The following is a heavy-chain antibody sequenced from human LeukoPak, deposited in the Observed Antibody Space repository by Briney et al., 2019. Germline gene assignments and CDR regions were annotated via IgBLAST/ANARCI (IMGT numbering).Heavy chain of an antibody. CDR2: IYSGGST. V-gene: IGHV3-66*01. CDR1: GFTVSSNY. CDR3: ARVDLLTGYQYYYHYYMDV. D-gene: IGHD3-9*01. Sequence: GGSLRLSCAASGFTVSSNYMSWVREAPGMGLEWVSVIYSGGSTYYADSVKGRFTISRDNSKNTLYLQMNSLRAEDTAVYYCARVDLLTGYQYYYHYYMDVWGKGTTVTISS. J-gene: IGHJ6*03.